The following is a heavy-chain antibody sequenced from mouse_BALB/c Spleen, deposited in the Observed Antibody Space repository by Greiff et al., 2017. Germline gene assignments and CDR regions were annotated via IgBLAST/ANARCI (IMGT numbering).Heavy chain of an antibody. CDR2: IWSGGST. D-gene: IGHD2-1*01. Sequence: VKLMESGPGLVQPSQSLSITCTVSGFSLTSYGVHWVRQSPGKGLEWLGVIWSGGSTDYNAAFISRLSISKDNSKSQVFFKMNSLQANDTAIYYCARTYGNYVDFDYWGQGTTLTVSS. V-gene: IGHV2-2*02. CDR3: ARTYGNYVDFDY. J-gene: IGHJ2*01. CDR1: GFSLTSYG.